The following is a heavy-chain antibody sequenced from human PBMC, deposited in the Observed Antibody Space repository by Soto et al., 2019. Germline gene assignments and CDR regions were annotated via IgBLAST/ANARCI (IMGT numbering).Heavy chain of an antibody. V-gene: IGHV3-33*01. J-gene: IGHJ6*02. CDR2: IWYDGSNK. Sequence: GGSLRLSCAASGFTFSSYGMHWVRQAPGKGLEWVAVIWYDGSNKYYADSVKGRFTISRDNSKNTLYLQMNSLRAEDTAVYYCARDLEIPNYYYYGMDVWGQGTTVTVSS. CDR3: ARDLEIPNYYYYGMDV. CDR1: GFTFSSYG.